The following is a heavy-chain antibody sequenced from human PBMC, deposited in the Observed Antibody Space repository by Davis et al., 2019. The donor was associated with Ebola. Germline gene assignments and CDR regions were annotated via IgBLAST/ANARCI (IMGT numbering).Heavy chain of an antibody. V-gene: IGHV3-30-3*01. CDR3: ARVRGSYSMNAFDI. CDR2: ISYDGSNK. Sequence: PGGSLRLSCAASGFTFSSYAMHWVRQAPGKGLEWVAVISYDGSNKYYADSVKGRFTISRDNSKNTLYLQMNSLRAEDTAVYYCARVRGSYSMNAFDIWGQGTMVTVSS. CDR1: GFTFSSYA. D-gene: IGHD1-26*01. J-gene: IGHJ3*02.